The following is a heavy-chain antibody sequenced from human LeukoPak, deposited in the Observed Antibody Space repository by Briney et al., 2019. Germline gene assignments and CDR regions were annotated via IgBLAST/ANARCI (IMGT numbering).Heavy chain of an antibody. CDR2: INHSGST. CDR1: GGSFSGYY. CDR3: ATLPRYDSSGYYYARPFDY. Sequence: PPETLSLTCAVYGGSFSGYYWSWIPPPPGKGLEWIGEINHSGSTNDHPSLKSRVNISVDTSKNQFSLKLSFVTAADTAVYYCATLPRYDSSGYYYARPFDYWGQGTLVTVSS. D-gene: IGHD3-22*01. V-gene: IGHV4-34*01. J-gene: IGHJ4*02.